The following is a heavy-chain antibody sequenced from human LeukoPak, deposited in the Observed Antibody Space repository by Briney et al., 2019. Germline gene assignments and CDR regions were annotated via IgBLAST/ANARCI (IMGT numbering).Heavy chain of an antibody. CDR1: GDSVSSNSAT. V-gene: IGHV6-1*01. D-gene: IGHD6-19*01. CDR3: ARDGMAVAVGYFDL. Sequence: SQTLSLTCAISGDSVSSNSATWNWIRQSPSRGLGWLGRTYYRSKWYNDYAASVKSRITIKPDTSKNQFSLQLNSVTPEDTAVYYCARDGMAVAVGYFDLWGRGTLVTVSS. CDR2: TYYRSKWYN. J-gene: IGHJ2*01.